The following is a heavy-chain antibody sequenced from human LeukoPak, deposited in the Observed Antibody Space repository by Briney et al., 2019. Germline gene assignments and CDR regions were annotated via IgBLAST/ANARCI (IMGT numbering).Heavy chain of an antibody. V-gene: IGHV3-21*01. Sequence: PGGSLRLSCAASGFTFSSYWMNWVRQAPGKGLEWVSSISSSSYIYYADSVKGRFTISRDNAKNSLYLQMNSLRAEDTDVYYCARAGGPSPLNYFDYWGQGTLVTVSS. CDR3: ARAGGPSPLNYFDY. CDR1: GFTFSSYW. J-gene: IGHJ4*02. D-gene: IGHD1-26*01. CDR2: ISSSSYI.